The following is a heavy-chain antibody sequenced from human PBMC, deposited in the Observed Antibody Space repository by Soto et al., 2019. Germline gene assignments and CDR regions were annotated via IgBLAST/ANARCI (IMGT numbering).Heavy chain of an antibody. V-gene: IGHV1-18*01. CDR1: GYTFTSYG. Sequence: ASVKVSCKASGYTFTSYGISWVRQAPGQGLEWMGWISAYNGNTNYAQKLQGRVTMTTDTSTSTAYMELRSLRSDDTAVYYCARDRWEQDIVVVVAAHYYMDVWGKGTTVTVSS. D-gene: IGHD2-15*01. J-gene: IGHJ6*03. CDR3: ARDRWEQDIVVVVAAHYYMDV. CDR2: ISAYNGNT.